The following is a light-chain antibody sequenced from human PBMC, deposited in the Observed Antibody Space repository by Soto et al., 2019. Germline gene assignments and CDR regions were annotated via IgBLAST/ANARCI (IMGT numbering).Light chain of an antibody. J-gene: IGKJ1*01. CDR1: QSVSSN. V-gene: IGKV3D-15*01. CDR3: QRYNKWPRT. Sequence: EIVLTQSPATLSVSPGERATLSCRASQSVSSNLAWYQQKPGQAPRLLIYGASARDTGIPAKFSGSGSGTEFTLTISRLQSEDFAVYYCQRYNKWPRTFGQGTKVDIK. CDR2: GAS.